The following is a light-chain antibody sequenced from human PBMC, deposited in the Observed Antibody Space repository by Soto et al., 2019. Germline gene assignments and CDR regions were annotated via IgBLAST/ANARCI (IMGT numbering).Light chain of an antibody. Sequence: DIQMTQSPSALSASVGERVASPCRASQSISSWSAWYQQKPGNAPKLLNDDASSLGSGVPTRFSGSAAGTEFTLTISSLQPDDFATYYCHQYNSYSWTFGQGTKVDIK. CDR2: DAS. CDR1: QSISSW. V-gene: IGKV1-5*01. CDR3: HQYNSYSWT. J-gene: IGKJ1*01.